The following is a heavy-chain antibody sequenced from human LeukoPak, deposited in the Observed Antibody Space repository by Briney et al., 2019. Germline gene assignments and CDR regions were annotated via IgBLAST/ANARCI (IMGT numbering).Heavy chain of an antibody. D-gene: IGHD3-10*01. CDR1: GGSISSYY. Sequence: PSETLSLTCTVSGGSISSYYWSWIRQPPGKGLEWIGYIYYSGSTNYNPSLKSRVTISVDTSKNRFSLKLSSVTAADTAVYYCARGSGSHPYYFDYWGQGTLVTVSS. J-gene: IGHJ4*02. V-gene: IGHV4-59*12. CDR2: IYYSGST. CDR3: ARGSGSHPYYFDY.